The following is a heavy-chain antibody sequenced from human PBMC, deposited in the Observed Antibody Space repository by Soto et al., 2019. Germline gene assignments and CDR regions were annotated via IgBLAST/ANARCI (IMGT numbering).Heavy chain of an antibody. J-gene: IGHJ4*02. CDR1: GGSISSTGHY. Sequence: QLQLQESGPGLVKPSETLSLTCSVSGGSISSTGHYWGWIRQPPGKGLEWIGNIYYAGSPYYNPSLKSSVTISVDTSKNHFSLALTSVTAADTAVYYCARLMGVVTVDYWGQGALVTVSS. D-gene: IGHD2-21*02. V-gene: IGHV4-39*02. CDR3: ARLMGVVTVDY. CDR2: IYYAGSP.